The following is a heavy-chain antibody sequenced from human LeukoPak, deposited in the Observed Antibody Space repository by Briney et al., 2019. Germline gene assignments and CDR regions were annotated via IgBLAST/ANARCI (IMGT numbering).Heavy chain of an antibody. V-gene: IGHV3-7*04. D-gene: IGHD3-9*01. Sequence: QPGGSLRLSCAASGFIFSSYAMNWVRQAPGKGLEWVANIKQDGSEKYYVDSVKGRFTISRDNAKNSLYLQMNSLRAEDTAVYYCARVLPYFDWLDYWGQGTLVTVSS. CDR3: ARVLPYFDWLDY. J-gene: IGHJ4*02. CDR2: IKQDGSEK. CDR1: GFIFSSYA.